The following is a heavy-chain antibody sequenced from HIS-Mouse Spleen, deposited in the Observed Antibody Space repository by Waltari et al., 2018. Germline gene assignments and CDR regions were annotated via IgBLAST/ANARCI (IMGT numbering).Heavy chain of an antibody. CDR1: GGSISSSSYY. J-gene: IGHJ2*01. CDR3: AREIPYSSSWYDWYFDL. V-gene: IGHV4-39*07. Sequence: QLQLQESGPGLVKPSETLSLTCTVSGGSISSSSYYWGWSRQPPGKGLEWIGSIYYSGRTYYNPSLKSLVTISVDTSKNQFSLKLSSVTAADTAVYYCAREIPYSSSWYDWYFDLWGRGTLVTVSS. D-gene: IGHD6-13*01. CDR2: IYYSGRT.